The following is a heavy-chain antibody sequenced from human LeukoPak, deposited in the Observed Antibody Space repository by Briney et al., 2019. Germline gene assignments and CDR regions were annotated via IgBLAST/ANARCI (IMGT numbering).Heavy chain of an antibody. Sequence: PGGSLRLSCAASGFTFSSYEMNWVRQAPGKGLEWVSYISSSGSTIYYADSVKGRFTISRDNAKNSLYLQMNSLRAEDTAVYYCASSPPTGAARPDDYWGQGTLVTVSS. D-gene: IGHD6-6*01. CDR2: ISSSGSTI. V-gene: IGHV3-48*03. J-gene: IGHJ4*02. CDR1: GFTFSSYE. CDR3: ASSPPTGAARPDDY.